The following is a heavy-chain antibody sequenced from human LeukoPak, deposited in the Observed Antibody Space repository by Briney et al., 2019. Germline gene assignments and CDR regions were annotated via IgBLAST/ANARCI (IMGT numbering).Heavy chain of an antibody. Sequence: GGSLRLSGAASGFTFSSYWMSWVRQAPGKGLEWVANIKQDGSEKYYVDSVKGRFTISRDNAKNSLYLPMKSPRAEDTATDYCARDSGKRYCSGGSCYSDDWGKGTLVTVSS. CDR3: ARDSGKRYCSGGSCYSDD. V-gene: IGHV3-7*01. D-gene: IGHD2-15*01. J-gene: IGHJ4*02. CDR2: IKQDGSEK. CDR1: GFTFSSYW.